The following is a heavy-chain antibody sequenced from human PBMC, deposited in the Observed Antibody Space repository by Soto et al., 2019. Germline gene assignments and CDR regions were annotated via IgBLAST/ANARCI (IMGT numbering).Heavy chain of an antibody. D-gene: IGHD4-17*01. CDR1: GFTFSSYG. Sequence: QVQLVESGGGVVQPGRSLRLSCAASGFTFSSYGMHWGRQAPGKWLEWVAVISYDGSNKYYADSVKGRFTISRDNSKNTLYLQMNSLRAEDTAVYYCARDRDYGDYDGMDVWGQGTTVTVSS. J-gene: IGHJ6*02. CDR2: ISYDGSNK. V-gene: IGHV3-30*03. CDR3: ARDRDYGDYDGMDV.